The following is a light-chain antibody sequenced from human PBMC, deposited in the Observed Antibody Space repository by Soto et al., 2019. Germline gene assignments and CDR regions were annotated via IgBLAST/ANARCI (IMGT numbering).Light chain of an antibody. Sequence: DLQMTQYPSAMSASVGDRVTITCRASQSISSWLAWYQQKPGKAPKLLIYKASSLESGVPSRFSGSGSGTEFTLTISSLQPDDFATYYCQQYNSYPLTFGGGTKVDIK. J-gene: IGKJ4*01. CDR1: QSISSW. CDR2: KAS. CDR3: QQYNSYPLT. V-gene: IGKV1-5*03.